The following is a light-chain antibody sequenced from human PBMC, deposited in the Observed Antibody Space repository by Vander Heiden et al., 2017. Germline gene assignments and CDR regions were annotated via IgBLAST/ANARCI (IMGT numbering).Light chain of an antibody. CDR1: QSISSY. CDR3: QQSYTTPLF. V-gene: IGKV1-39*01. Sequence: DIQMTQSPSSLSASVGDRVTITCRASQSISSYLNGYQQKLGKAPKLLIYAASSLQSGVPSRFSGSGSGTEVTLSISSLQPEDVATYYCQQSYTTPLFFGQGTKVEIK. J-gene: IGKJ2*01. CDR2: AAS.